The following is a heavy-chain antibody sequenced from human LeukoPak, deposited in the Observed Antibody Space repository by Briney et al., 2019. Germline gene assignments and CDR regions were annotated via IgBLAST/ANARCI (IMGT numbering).Heavy chain of an antibody. CDR3: AREWWSSRAFDI. Sequence: SETLSLTCTVSGGSISSYYWSWIRQPPGKGLEWIGYIYYSGSIDYNPSLKSRVTISVDTSKNQFSLKLASVTAADTAVYYCAREWWSSRAFDIWGQGTTVTVSS. J-gene: IGHJ3*02. V-gene: IGHV4-59*01. D-gene: IGHD2-15*01. CDR2: IYYSGSI. CDR1: GGSISSYY.